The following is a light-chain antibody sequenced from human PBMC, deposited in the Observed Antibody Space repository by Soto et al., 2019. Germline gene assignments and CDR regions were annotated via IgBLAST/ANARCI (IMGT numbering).Light chain of an antibody. V-gene: IGKV1-39*01. CDR2: AAS. CDR3: QQSYSTLSYT. J-gene: IGKJ2*01. CDR1: QSISSY. Sequence: DIQMTQSPSSLSASVGDRVTITCRASQSISSYLNWYQQKPGKAPKLLIYAASSLQSGVPSRFRGSGSGTDFTLTISSLQPEDFATYYCQQSYSTLSYTFGQGTKLEIK.